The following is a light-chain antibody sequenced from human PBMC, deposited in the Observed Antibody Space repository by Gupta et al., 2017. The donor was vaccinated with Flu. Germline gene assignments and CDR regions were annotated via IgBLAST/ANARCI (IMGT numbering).Light chain of an antibody. J-gene: IGKJ2*03. CDR3: RQHRSFPHS. CDR2: SAS. Sequence: DIQMTQFPSSLSASVGDRVTITCRASQVIRTDLAWYQQKPGKAPKRLMYSASSLHSGVPSRFSGSGVGTEFTLTISSLQPEDFATYYCRQHRSFPHSFGQGTKLEIK. CDR1: QVIRTD. V-gene: IGKV1-17*01.